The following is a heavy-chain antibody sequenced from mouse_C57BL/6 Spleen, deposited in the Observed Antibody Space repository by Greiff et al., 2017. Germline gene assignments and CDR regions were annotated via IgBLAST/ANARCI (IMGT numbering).Heavy chain of an antibody. CDR2: INPGSGGT. D-gene: IGHD3-2*02. J-gene: IGHJ2*01. Sequence: VQLQQSGAELVRPGTSVKVSCKASGYAFTNYLLEWVKQRPGQGLEWIGVINPGSGGTNYNEKFKGKATLTADKSSSTAYMQLSSLTSEDSAVYFCARSGGDYGGQGTTLTVSS. CDR3: ARSGGDY. CDR1: GYAFTNYL. V-gene: IGHV1-54*01.